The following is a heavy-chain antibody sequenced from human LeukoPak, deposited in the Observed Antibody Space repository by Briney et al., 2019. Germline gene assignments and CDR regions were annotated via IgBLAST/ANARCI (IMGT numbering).Heavy chain of an antibody. J-gene: IGHJ1*01. D-gene: IGHD2-2*01. CDR3: ARTPTRQPGPQYYFQH. CDR1: GFTFSSYE. V-gene: IGHV3-48*03. Sequence: GGSLRLSCAASGFTFSSYEMNWVRQAPGQGLEWVSYINSSGSTIYYADSVKGRFTISRDNAKNSLYLQMNSLRADDTAVYYCARTPTRQPGPQYYFQHWGQGSLVTVSS. CDR2: INSSGSTI.